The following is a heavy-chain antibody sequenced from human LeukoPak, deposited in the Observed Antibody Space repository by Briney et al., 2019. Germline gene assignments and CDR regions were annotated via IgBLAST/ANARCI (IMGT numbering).Heavy chain of an antibody. J-gene: IGHJ4*02. Sequence: PGGSLRLSCAASGFTFSNYLMHWVRQVPGKGLVWVSRINTGGSSTTYADSVKGRFTISRDNAKNTLYLQMNSLRAEDTAVYYCARSNHADDYWGQGTLVTVSS. V-gene: IGHV3-74*01. CDR3: ARSNHADDY. CDR1: GFTFSNYL. D-gene: IGHD4-11*01. CDR2: INTGGSST.